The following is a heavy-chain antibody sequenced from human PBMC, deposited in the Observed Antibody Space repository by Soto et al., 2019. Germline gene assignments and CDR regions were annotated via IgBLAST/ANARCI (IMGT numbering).Heavy chain of an antibody. CDR1: GDSISGGASF. CDR2: VYYSGSS. J-gene: IGHJ5*02. D-gene: IGHD2-2*01. Sequence: QVQLQESGPGLVKPSETLSLTCTVSGDSISGGASFWSWIRQPPGKGLGWIANVYYSGSSYYNPSLKSRFTISVDTTENQFSLQLKSMTAADTAVYYCAKLSCTSSTCYFPGWFDPWGQGTLVTVSS. V-gene: IGHV4-31*03. CDR3: AKLSCTSSTCYFPGWFDP.